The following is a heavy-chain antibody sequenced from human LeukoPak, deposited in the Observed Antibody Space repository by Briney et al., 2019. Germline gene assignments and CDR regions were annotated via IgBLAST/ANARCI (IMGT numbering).Heavy chain of an antibody. V-gene: IGHV1-2*02. J-gene: IGHJ4*02. Sequence: GASVTVSFKASGYTFTTYHIQWVRQAPGQGLEWMGWINPHSGGTNYAQNFQGRVTMTWDTSITTAYMELSSLRSDDTAIYYCARGDVFYDYWGQGTLVSVSA. CDR3: ARGDVFYDY. D-gene: IGHD2/OR15-2a*01. CDR2: INPHSGGT. CDR1: GYTFTTYH.